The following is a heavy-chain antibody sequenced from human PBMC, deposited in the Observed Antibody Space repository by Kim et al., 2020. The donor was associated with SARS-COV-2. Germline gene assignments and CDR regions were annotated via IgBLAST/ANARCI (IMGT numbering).Heavy chain of an antibody. J-gene: IGHJ4*02. CDR2: MNRDGSST. CDR1: GFTFSNYW. CDR3: ATLCTFDY. Sequence: GGSLRLSCAASGFTFSNYWMHWVRQAPGKGLVWVSRMNRDGSSTNYADSVKGRFTISRDNAKNTLYLQMNSLRSEDTAVYYCATLCTFDYWGQGTLVTVPS. V-gene: IGHV3-74*01.